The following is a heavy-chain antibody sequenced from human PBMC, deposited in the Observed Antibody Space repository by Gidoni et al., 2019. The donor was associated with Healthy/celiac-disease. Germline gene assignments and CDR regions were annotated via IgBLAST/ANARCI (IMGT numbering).Heavy chain of an antibody. V-gene: IGHV3-48*01. D-gene: IGHD6-13*01. CDR2: SSSSSSTI. CDR3: ARYESWYGEFDY. Sequence: EVQLVESGGGLVQPGGSLGLSCAASGFTFSSYSMNWVRQAPGKGLELVSYSSSSSSTIYYADSVKGRFTISRDNAKNSLYLQMNSLRAEDTAVYYCARYESWYGEFDYWGQGTLVTVSS. J-gene: IGHJ4*02. CDR1: GFTFSSYS.